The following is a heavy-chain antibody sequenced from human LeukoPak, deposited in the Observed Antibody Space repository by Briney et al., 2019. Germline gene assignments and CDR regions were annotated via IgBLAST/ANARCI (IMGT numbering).Heavy chain of an antibody. CDR1: GFTFSSYG. D-gene: IGHD6-13*01. CDR3: AKGQVAAGTGGTDY. V-gene: IGHV3-30*02. CDR2: IRYDGSNK. Sequence: GGSLRLSCAASGFTFSSYGMHWVRQAPGKGLEWVAFIRYDGSNKYYADSVKGRFTISRDNSKNTLYLQMNSLRAEDTAVYYCAKGQVAAGTGGTDYWGQGTLVTVSS. J-gene: IGHJ4*02.